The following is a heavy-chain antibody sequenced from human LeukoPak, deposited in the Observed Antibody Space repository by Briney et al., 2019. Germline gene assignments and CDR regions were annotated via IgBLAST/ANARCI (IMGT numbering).Heavy chain of an antibody. Sequence: GGSLRLSCAASGVTFSNYAMSWVRQAPGKGLEWVSVISGSSGSTYYADAVKGRFTISRDNSKNTLYLQMDSLRAEDTDMYYCAKDIVVVPAARDAFDIWGQGTMVTVSS. J-gene: IGHJ3*02. CDR2: ISGSSGST. D-gene: IGHD2-2*01. CDR3: AKDIVVVPAARDAFDI. CDR1: GVTFSNYA. V-gene: IGHV3-23*01.